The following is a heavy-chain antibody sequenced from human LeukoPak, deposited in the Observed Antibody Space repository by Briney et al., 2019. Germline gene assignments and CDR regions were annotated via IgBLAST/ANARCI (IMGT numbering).Heavy chain of an antibody. CDR3: ARQGHYDYVWGSYRPYHYYMDV. V-gene: IGHV4-34*01. Sequence: SETLSLTCAVYGGSFSGYYWSWIRQPPGKGLEWIGEINHSGSTNYNPSLKSRVTISVDTSKNQFSLKLSSVTAADTAVYYCARQGHYDYVWGSYRPYHYYMDVWGKGTTVTISS. D-gene: IGHD3-16*02. CDR1: GGSFSGYY. CDR2: INHSGST. J-gene: IGHJ6*03.